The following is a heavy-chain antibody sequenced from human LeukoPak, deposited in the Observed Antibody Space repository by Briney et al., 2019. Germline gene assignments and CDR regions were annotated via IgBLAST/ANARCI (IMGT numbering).Heavy chain of an antibody. V-gene: IGHV3-74*01. CDR1: GFTFSSYW. D-gene: IGHD3-3*01. Sequence: GGSLRLSCAASGFTFSSYWMHWVRQAPGKGLVWVSRINSDGSGTSYADSVKGRFTISRDNAKNTLYLQMNSLRAEDTAVYYCAREHYDFWSGFYYYYYGMDVWGQGTTVTVSS. CDR2: INSDGSGT. CDR3: AREHYDFWSGFYYYYYGMDV. J-gene: IGHJ6*02.